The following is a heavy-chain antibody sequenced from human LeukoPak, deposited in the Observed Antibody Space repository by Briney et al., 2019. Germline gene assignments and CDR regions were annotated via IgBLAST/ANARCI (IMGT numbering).Heavy chain of an antibody. CDR2: IYYSGST. D-gene: IGHD2-15*01. J-gene: IGHJ3*02. Sequence: NTSETLSLTCTVSGGSISSYYWSWIRQPPGKGLEWIGYIYYSGSTNYNPSLKSRVTISVDTSKNQFSLKLSSVTAADTAVYYCARRNLGYCSGGSCYGHDDAFDIWGQGTMVTVSS. CDR1: GGSISSYY. CDR3: ARRNLGYCSGGSCYGHDDAFDI. V-gene: IGHV4-59*08.